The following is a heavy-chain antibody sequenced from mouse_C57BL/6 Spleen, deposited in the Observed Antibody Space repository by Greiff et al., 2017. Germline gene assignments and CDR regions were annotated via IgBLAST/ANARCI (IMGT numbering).Heavy chain of an antibody. Sequence: VQLQQSGAELVRPGTSVKVSCKASGYAFTNYLIEWVKQRPGQGLEWIGVINPGSGGTNYNEKFKGKATLTADKSSSTAYMQLSSLTSADSAVYFSASHYGSSPFDYWGQGTTLTVSS. D-gene: IGHD1-1*01. CDR1: GYAFTNYL. V-gene: IGHV1-54*01. CDR3: ASHYGSSPFDY. CDR2: INPGSGGT. J-gene: IGHJ2*01.